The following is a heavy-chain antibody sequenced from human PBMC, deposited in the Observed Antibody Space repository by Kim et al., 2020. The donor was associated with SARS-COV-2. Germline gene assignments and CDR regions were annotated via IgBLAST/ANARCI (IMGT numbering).Heavy chain of an antibody. J-gene: IGHJ4*02. V-gene: IGHV4-59*01. CDR3: ARDRYGGNSY. CDR2: ST. D-gene: IGHD4-17*01. Sequence: STHYNPSLKSRVTISVDTSKNQFSLKLSSGTAADTAVYYCARDRYGGNSYWGQGTLVTVSS.